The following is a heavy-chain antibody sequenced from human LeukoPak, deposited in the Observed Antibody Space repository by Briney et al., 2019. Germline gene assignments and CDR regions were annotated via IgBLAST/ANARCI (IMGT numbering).Heavy chain of an antibody. D-gene: IGHD2-8*01. CDR1: GGPLSSYY. J-gene: IGHJ5*02. CDR3: ARGNRMVRYWFDP. CDR2: FYYRGST. Sequence: SETLSLTCTVSGGPLSSYYWRGLRDPPGEGLECIGYFYYRGSTNYNPPLKSRVTISLDTSKNQFSLTLSSVPAADTGVYYLARGNRMVRYWFDPGGEGPRVTVP. V-gene: IGHV4-59*01.